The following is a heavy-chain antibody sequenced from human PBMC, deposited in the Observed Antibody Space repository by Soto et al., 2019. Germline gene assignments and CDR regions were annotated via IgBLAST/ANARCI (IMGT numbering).Heavy chain of an antibody. V-gene: IGHV4-30-4*01. CDR2: IYYSGTT. CDR3: ARALIQLWPHYYYGMDV. J-gene: IGHJ6*02. Sequence: PSETLSLTCPVSGGYISSGDYYWSWISQPPGKGLEWIGYIYYSGTTYYNPSLKSRVTISVDTSKNQFSLKVNSVTAADTAVYYCARALIQLWPHYYYGMDVWGQGTTVTVSS. CDR1: GGYISSGDYY. D-gene: IGHD5-18*01.